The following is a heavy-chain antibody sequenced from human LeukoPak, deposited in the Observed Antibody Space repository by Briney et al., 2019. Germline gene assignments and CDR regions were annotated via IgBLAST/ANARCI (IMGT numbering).Heavy chain of an antibody. J-gene: IGHJ6*03. V-gene: IGHV1-69*05. Sequence: ASVKVSCKASGATFNSYAFSWVRQAPGQGLEWMGGIIPVSGTSYYAQNFQGRVTITTDASTRTAYMELRSLRSEDTAVYYCATPVAKGGGIEARRRSAKYMAVWGEGTTV. CDR2: IIPVSGTS. CDR1: GATFNSYA. CDR3: ATPVAKGGGIEARRRSAKYMAV. D-gene: IGHD6-6*01.